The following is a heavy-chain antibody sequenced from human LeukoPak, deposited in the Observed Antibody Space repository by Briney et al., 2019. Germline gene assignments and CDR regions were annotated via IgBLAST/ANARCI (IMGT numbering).Heavy chain of an antibody. Sequence: GASVKVSCKASGYTFPDYYIHWVRQAPGQGLEWIGFINPNSGGTHYAQNFQGRVTVTRDTSISTVYLEMIRLRSDDTAVYYCSREDYWGQGTLVTVSS. V-gene: IGHV1-2*02. J-gene: IGHJ4*02. CDR2: INPNSGGT. CDR3: SREDY. CDR1: GYTFPDYY.